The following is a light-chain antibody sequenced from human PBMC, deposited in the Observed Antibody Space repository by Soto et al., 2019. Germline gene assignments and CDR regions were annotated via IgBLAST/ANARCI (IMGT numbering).Light chain of an antibody. J-gene: IGKJ5*01. V-gene: IGKV3-15*01. CDR2: GAS. CDR1: QYISNN. CDR3: QQNNRCPSIT. Sequence: EIAMTQSPATLSVSLGERATLSCRASQYISNNLAWYQQRPGQAPSLLIYGASTRPTGVPARFSGSGSGTDFLLTISGLQSEDFAVYYCQQNNRCPSITFGQGTRLEIK.